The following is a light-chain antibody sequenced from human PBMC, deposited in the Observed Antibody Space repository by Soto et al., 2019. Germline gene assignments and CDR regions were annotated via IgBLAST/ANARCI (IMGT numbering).Light chain of an antibody. CDR3: QHRSTWPLT. CDR2: DAS. V-gene: IGKV3-11*01. J-gene: IGKJ4*01. CDR1: QSVSSY. Sequence: EILLTQSPATLSLSPGERATLSCRASQSVSSYLAWYQQQPGQAPRLLIYDASNRATGIPARFSGSGSGTDFTLTISSLEPEDFEVYYCQHRSTWPLTFGGGTKVQIK.